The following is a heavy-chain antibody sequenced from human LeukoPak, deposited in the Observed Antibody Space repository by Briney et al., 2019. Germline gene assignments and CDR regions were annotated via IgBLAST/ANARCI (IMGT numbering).Heavy chain of an antibody. CDR3: ARGIREAPTRTPLTPSRLYYYYMDV. D-gene: IGHD1-14*01. Sequence: SVKVSCKASGGTFSSYAISWVRQAPGQGLEWMGGIIPIFGTANYAQKFQGRVTITTDESTSTAYMELSSLRSEDTAVYYCARGIREAPTRTPLTPSRLYYYYMDVWGKGTTVTVSS. V-gene: IGHV1-69*05. CDR2: IIPIFGTA. J-gene: IGHJ6*03. CDR1: GGTFSSYA.